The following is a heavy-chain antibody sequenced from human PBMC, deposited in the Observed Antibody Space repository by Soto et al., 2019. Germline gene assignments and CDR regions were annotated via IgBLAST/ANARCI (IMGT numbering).Heavy chain of an antibody. CDR2: INPNSGGT. CDR3: ARDQSLVVVVAATNDAFDI. Sequence: ASVKVSCKASGYTFTGYYMHWVRQAPGQGLEWMGWINPNSGGTNYAQKFQGRVTMTRDTPISTAYMELSRLRSDDTAVYYCARDQSLVVVVAATNDAFDIWGQGTMVTVSS. J-gene: IGHJ3*02. V-gene: IGHV1-2*02. D-gene: IGHD2-15*01. CDR1: GYTFTGYY.